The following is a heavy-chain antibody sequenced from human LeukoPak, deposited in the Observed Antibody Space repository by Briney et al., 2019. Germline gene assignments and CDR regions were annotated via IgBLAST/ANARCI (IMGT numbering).Heavy chain of an antibody. CDR1: GYTFTSYD. V-gene: IGHV1-8*01. CDR2: MNPNSGNT. Sequence: ASVKVSCKASGYTFTSYDINWVRQATGQGLEWMGWMNPNSGNTGYAQKFQGGVTMTGNTSISTAYMELSSLRSEDTAVYYCASPQPGAAGRQVDYWGQGTLVTVSS. J-gene: IGHJ4*02. CDR3: ASPQPGAAGRQVDY. D-gene: IGHD6-13*01.